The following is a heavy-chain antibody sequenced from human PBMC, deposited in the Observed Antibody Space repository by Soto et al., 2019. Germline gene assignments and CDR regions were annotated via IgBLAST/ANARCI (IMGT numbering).Heavy chain of an antibody. D-gene: IGHD1-26*01. J-gene: IGHJ4*02. V-gene: IGHV3-23*01. Sequence: ETLRLSCAASGFTFSSYAMSWVRQAPGKGLEWVSGISGSGGSTYSADSVEGRFTISRDNSKNTLYLQVNSLRAEDTAVYYCAKDLDIGELIVGSTFDYWGQGTLVTVSS. CDR2: ISGSGGST. CDR1: GFTFSSYA. CDR3: AKDLDIGELIVGSTFDY.